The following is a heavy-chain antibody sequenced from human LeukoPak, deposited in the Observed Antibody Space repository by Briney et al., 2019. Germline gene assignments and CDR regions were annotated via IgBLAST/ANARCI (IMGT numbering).Heavy chain of an antibody. J-gene: IGHJ4*02. Sequence: SETPSLTCTVSGGSISSYYWSWIRQPPGKGLEWIGYIYYSGSTNYNPSLKSRVTISVDTSKNQFSLKLSSVTAADTAVYYCARHKGDIVVVPAAERYYYFDYWGQGTLVTVSS. CDR2: IYYSGST. CDR3: ARHKGDIVVVPAAERYYYFDY. V-gene: IGHV4-59*08. D-gene: IGHD2-2*01. CDR1: GGSISSYY.